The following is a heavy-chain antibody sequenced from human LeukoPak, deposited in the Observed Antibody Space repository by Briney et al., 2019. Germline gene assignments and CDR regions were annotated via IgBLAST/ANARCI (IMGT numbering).Heavy chain of an antibody. J-gene: IGHJ4*02. CDR1: PGTTFSDYW. CDR3: VGGIGWQPDY. D-gene: IGHD6-19*01. CDR2: IRQDGREK. V-gene: IGHV3-7*03. Sequence: GGSLRLSCAASPGTTFSDYWMNWVRQAPGKGLEWVAIIRQDGREKLYLDSVKGRFTISRDNAKSSVYLQINSLRAEDTAVYYCVGGIGWQPDYWGQGTLVTVSS.